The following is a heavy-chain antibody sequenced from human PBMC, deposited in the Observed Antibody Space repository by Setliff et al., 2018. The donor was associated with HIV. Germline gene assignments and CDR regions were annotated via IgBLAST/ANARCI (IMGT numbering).Heavy chain of an antibody. CDR3: ARGPEEGDCSGGSCYGNFDP. V-gene: IGHV1-46*02. CDR1: GYTFNNYY. D-gene: IGHD2-15*01. J-gene: IGHJ5*02. CDR2: INPSDNRT. Sequence: ASVKVSCKASGYTFNNYYMHWVRQAPGQGLEWMGIINPSDNRTYYAQKFQGRVTMTRDTSTSSVYMELSSLKSDDTAVYYCARGPEEGDCSGGSCYGNFDPWGQGTLVTVSS.